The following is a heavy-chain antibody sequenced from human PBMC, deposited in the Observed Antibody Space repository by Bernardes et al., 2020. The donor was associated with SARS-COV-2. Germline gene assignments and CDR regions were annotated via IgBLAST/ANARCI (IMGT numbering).Heavy chain of an antibody. J-gene: IGHJ4*02. Sequence: SETLSLTCTVSGVSITPYYLTWIRQPPGRRPEWIGYISYSGGTSYSPSLKSRVTISVDTSRSPLSLKLSTVTAADTAVYYCARSGGFSSPRLYWGLGSLVTVSS. V-gene: IGHV4-59*12. D-gene: IGHD5-12*01. CDR1: GVSITPYY. CDR3: ARSGGFSSPRLY. CDR2: ISYSGGT.